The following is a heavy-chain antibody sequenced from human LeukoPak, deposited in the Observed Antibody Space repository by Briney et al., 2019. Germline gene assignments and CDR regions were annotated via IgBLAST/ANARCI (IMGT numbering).Heavy chain of an antibody. CDR2: ISNGKT. V-gene: IGHV3-23*01. J-gene: IGHJ5*02. D-gene: IGHD2-15*01. CDR1: GFPFSSHA. CDR3: VREAGYCAPVCVKTNWFDP. Sequence: GGSLRLFCAASGFPFSSHAMLWVRQPPGKGLESVAAISNGKTYYADSVSVRFALSRDDSTNTVYLHMKSLRGEDTAVYHCVREAGYCAPVCVKTNWFDPWGQGTLVTVSS.